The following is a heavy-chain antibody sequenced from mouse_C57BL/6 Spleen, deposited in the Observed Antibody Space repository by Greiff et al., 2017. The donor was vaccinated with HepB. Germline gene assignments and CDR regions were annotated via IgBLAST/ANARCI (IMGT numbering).Heavy chain of an antibody. D-gene: IGHD1-1*01. V-gene: IGHV5-9-1*02. J-gene: IGHJ3*01. CDR1: GFTFSSYA. Sequence: EVMLVESGEGLVKPGGSLKLSCAASGFTFSSYAMSWVRQTPEKRLEWVAYISSGGDYIYYADTVKGRFTISRDNARNTLYLQMSSLKSEDTAMYYCTRMSLQYYSFAYWGQGTLVTVSA. CDR3: TRMSLQYYSFAY. CDR2: ISSGGDYI.